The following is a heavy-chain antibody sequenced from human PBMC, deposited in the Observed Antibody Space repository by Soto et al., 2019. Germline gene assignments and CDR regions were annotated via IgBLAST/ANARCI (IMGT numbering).Heavy chain of an antibody. V-gene: IGHV4-59*08. Sequence: PSETLSLTCTVSGGSISTYNWSWIRQPPGKGLEWIGYIYYSGSTTYNPSLKSRVTISIDTSKNQFPLKLSPVTAADTAVYYCARRGSSWYNWFDPWGQGTLVTVSS. CDR3: ARRGSSWYNWFDP. CDR2: IYYSGST. CDR1: GGSISTYN. J-gene: IGHJ5*02. D-gene: IGHD6-13*01.